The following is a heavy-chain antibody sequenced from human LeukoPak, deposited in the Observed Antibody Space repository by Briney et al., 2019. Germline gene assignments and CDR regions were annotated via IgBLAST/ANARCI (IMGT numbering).Heavy chain of an antibody. D-gene: IGHD3-10*01. CDR2: IIHSGGT. V-gene: IGHV4-34*12. J-gene: IGHJ4*02. Sequence: PSETLSLTCAVYGGSFSGYYWSWIRQPPGKGLDWIGEIIHSGGTNYNPSLKSRVTISVDTSKNQFSLNLNSINAADTAVYYCARRRVGSPIDYWGQGTLVTVSS. CDR1: GGSFSGYY. CDR3: ARRRVGSPIDY.